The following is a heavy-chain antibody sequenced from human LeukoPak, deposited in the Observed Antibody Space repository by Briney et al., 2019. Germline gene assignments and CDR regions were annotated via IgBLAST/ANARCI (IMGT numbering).Heavy chain of an antibody. CDR1: GFTFSSYG. J-gene: IGHJ4*02. CDR3: ARDGSSGWYWVDY. Sequence: GRSLRLSCAASGFTFSSYGMHWVRQAPGKGLEWVAVIWYDGSNKYYADSVKGRFTISRDNSKNTLYLQLNSLRAEDTAVYYCARDGSSGWYWVDYWGQGTLVTVSS. CDR2: IWYDGSNK. V-gene: IGHV3-33*01. D-gene: IGHD6-19*01.